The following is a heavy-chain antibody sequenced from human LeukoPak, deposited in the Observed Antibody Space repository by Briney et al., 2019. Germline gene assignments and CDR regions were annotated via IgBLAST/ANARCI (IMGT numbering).Heavy chain of an antibody. D-gene: IGHD4-17*01. J-gene: IGHJ3*02. CDR1: GGSFSGYY. CDR3: ARGNNGDRPPDAFDI. Sequence: SETLSLTCAVYGGSFSGYYWSWIRQPPAKGLEWIGEINHSGSTNYNPSLKSRVTISVDTSKNQFSLKLSSVTAADTAVYYCARGNNGDRPPDAFDIWGQGTMVTVSS. CDR2: INHSGST. V-gene: IGHV4-34*01.